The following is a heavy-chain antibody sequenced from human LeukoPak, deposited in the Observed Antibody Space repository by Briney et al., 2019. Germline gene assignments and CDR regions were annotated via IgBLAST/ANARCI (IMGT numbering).Heavy chain of an antibody. J-gene: IGHJ6*03. CDR1: RFTFTSYW. V-gene: IGHV3-74*01. D-gene: IGHD2-2*01. CDR3: ARETSSPFYYYYYYMDV. CDR2: LNNDGTIT. Sequence: GGSLRLSCAASRFTFTSYWMNWVRQAPGKGLMWVARLNNDGTITSYADSVKGRFTISRDNSKNTLYLQMNSLRAEDTAVYYCARETSSPFYYYYYYMDVWGKGTTVTVSS.